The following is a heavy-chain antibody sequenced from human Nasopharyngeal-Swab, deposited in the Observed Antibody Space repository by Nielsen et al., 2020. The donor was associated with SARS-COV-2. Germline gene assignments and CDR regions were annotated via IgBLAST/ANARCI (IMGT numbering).Heavy chain of an antibody. V-gene: IGHV3-33*01. CDR3: ASHYGSGSLPLDY. J-gene: IGHJ4*02. D-gene: IGHD3-10*01. CDR1: GFTFSSYG. Sequence: GGSLRLSCAASGFTFSSYGMHWVRQAPGKGLEWVAVIWYDGSNKYYADSVKGRFTISRDNSKNTLYLQMNSLRAEDTAVYYCASHYGSGSLPLDYWDQGTLVTVSS. CDR2: IWYDGSNK.